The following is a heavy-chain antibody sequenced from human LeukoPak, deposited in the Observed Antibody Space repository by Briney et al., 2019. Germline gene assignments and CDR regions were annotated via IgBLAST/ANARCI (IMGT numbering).Heavy chain of an antibody. CDR3: AKTGGGSWNYFDY. J-gene: IGHJ4*02. CDR1: GFTFSSYG. CDR2: ISGSGGGT. D-gene: IGHD6-13*01. V-gene: IGHV3-23*01. Sequence: GGSLRLSCVASGFTFSSYGMTWVRQAPGKGLEWVSGISGSGGGTYYADSVKGRFTISRDNSKNTLYLQMNSLRAEDTAVYYCAKTGGGSWNYFDYWGQGTLVTVSS.